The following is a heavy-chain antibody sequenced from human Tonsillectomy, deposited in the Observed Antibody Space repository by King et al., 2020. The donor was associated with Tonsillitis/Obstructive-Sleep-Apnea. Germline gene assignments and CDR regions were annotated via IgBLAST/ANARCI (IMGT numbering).Heavy chain of an antibody. Sequence: EVQLVESGEGLVQPGGSLRLSCVASGFTFSNYWLHWVRQTPGKGLGWVSHINYDGSDATYADSVKGRFTIARDNAKDTLYLQMNSLRAEDTAVYYCARDDPGVGIDYWGQGTLVTVSS. V-gene: IGHV3-74*03. D-gene: IGHD1-14*01. CDR1: GFTFSNYW. CDR3: ARDDPGVGIDY. CDR2: INYDGSDA. J-gene: IGHJ4*02.